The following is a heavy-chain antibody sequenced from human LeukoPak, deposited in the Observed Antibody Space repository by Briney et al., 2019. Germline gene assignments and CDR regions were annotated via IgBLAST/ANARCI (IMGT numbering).Heavy chain of an antibody. V-gene: IGHV3-13*01. D-gene: IGHD4-17*01. CDR2: IGTAGDT. Sequence: GGSLRLSCAASGFTFSSYDMHWVRHATGKGLEWVSAIGTAGDTYYPGSVKGRFTISRENAKNSLYLQMNSLRAGDTAVYYCARGSAWGDYKSSEFDPWGQGTLVTVSS. CDR1: GFTFSSYD. J-gene: IGHJ5*02. CDR3: ARGSAWGDYKSSEFDP.